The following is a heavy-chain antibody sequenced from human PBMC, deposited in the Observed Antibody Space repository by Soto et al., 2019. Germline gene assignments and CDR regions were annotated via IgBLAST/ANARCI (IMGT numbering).Heavy chain of an antibody. CDR2: IIPVFGTV. Sequence: QVQLVQSGAEVKKPGSSVKVSCKASGGTVSSYAISWVRQAPGQGLEWMGGIIPVFGTVNYAQKLQGRVTITADESMSTAYMELSSLRSEDTAVYYCARGYCSGGSCFKYNYHGMDVWGQGTTVTVSS. J-gene: IGHJ6*02. D-gene: IGHD2-15*01. V-gene: IGHV1-69*12. CDR1: GGTVSSYA. CDR3: ARGYCSGGSCFKYNYHGMDV.